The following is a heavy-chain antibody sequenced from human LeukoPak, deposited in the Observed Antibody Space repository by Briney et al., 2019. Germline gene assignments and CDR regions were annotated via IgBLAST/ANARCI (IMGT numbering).Heavy chain of an antibody. V-gene: IGHV1-2*02. Sequence: ASVKVSCKASGFTFSDDDMHWVRQAPGQGPEWIGRINRKSGSTNYAQKFQGRVTITRDKSISTAYMELNSLRSEDTAVYYCASVCSGVTCYGDAFDLWGQGTMVTVS. J-gene: IGHJ3*01. D-gene: IGHD2-15*01. CDR3: ASVCSGVTCYGDAFDL. CDR2: INRKSGST. CDR1: GFTFSDDD.